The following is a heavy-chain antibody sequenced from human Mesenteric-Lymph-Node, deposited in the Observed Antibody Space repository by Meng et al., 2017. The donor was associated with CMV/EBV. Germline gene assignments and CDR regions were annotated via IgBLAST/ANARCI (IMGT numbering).Heavy chain of an antibody. D-gene: IGHD2-2*01. J-gene: IGHJ4*02. V-gene: IGHV3-30*03. CDR2: ITHDANNK. CDR3: ARGYSSTFLDQ. Sequence: GGSLRLSCAASGFTVSDNCMSWARQTPGGGLEWLALITHDANNKYYADSVRGRFTISRDNSRSTLYLQMNSLRGEDTAVYYCARGYSSTFLDQWGQGMLVTASS. CDR1: GFTVSDNC.